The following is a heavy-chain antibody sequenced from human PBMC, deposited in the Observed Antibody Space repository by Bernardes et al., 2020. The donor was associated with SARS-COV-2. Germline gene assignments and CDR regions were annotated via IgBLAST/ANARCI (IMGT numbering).Heavy chain of an antibody. D-gene: IGHD5-18*01. J-gene: IGHJ3*02. CDR2: INHSGST. CDR1: GGSFSGSY. V-gene: IGHV4-34*01. Sequence: SETLTLTCAVYGGSFSGSYWSWIRQPPGKGLEWIGEINHSGSTNYNPSLKSRVTISVDTTKNQFSLKLSSVTAADTAVYYCARVIPYVTEPIQRWLSLRAFDIWGQGTEVTSSS. CDR3: ARVIPYVTEPIQRWLSLRAFDI.